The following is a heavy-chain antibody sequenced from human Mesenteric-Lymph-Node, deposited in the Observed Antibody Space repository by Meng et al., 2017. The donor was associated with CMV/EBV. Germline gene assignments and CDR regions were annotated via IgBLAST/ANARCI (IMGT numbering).Heavy chain of an antibody. D-gene: IGHD3-22*01. J-gene: IGHJ5*02. CDR1: GCFSGYY. Sequence: GCFSGYYWSWIRQPPGTGLEWIGEINHSGSTNYNPSLKSRVTLSVDTSKNQFSLKLSSVTAADTAIYYCASTSHTYDSSGSNNWFDPWGQGTLVTVSS. CDR3: ASTSHTYDSSGSNNWFDP. CDR2: INHSGST. V-gene: IGHV4-34*01.